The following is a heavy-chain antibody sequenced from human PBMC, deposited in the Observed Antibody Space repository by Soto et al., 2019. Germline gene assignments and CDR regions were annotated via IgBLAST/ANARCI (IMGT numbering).Heavy chain of an antibody. J-gene: IGHJ6*02. V-gene: IGHV1-69*12. CDR1: GGTFGNSA. Sequence: QVQLVQSGAEVKKPGSSVTVSCKASGGTFGNSAISWVRQAPGQGLEWMGGIIPIFSTPDYAQKFQGRVTIAADESTTTAYIELTSLKSEDPAVYYCARDKDRQQLGGTYYYGIDVWGQGTTVTVSS. D-gene: IGHD2-15*01. CDR3: ARDKDRQQLGGTYYYGIDV. CDR2: IIPIFSTP.